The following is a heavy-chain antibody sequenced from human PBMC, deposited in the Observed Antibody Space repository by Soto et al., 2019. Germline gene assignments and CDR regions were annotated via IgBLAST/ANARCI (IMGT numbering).Heavy chain of an antibody. D-gene: IGHD3-16*02. Sequence: EVQLVESGGGLVQPGGSLRLSCAASGFTFSSYSMNWVRQAPGKGLAWVSYISSSSSTIYYADSVKGRFTISRDNAKNSLYLQMNSLRDEDTAVYYCARGEGDYVWGSYRTYNWFDPWGQGTLVTVSS. V-gene: IGHV3-48*02. CDR1: GFTFSSYS. CDR3: ARGEGDYVWGSYRTYNWFDP. CDR2: ISSSSSTI. J-gene: IGHJ5*02.